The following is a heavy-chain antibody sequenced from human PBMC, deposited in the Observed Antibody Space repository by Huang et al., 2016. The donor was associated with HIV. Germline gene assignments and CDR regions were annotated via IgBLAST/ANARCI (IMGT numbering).Heavy chain of an antibody. V-gene: IGHV1-8*02. CDR2: MNPNTGNT. Sequence: QVHLVQSGAEVKKPGASVKVSCKASGYTFTNYDIKWVREAPGRGREWMGWMNPNTGNTGFAQSLQGRVTMTRKNSITTAYVELTSLTSEDTAVYYCARSAYGDLDYWGLGTLVIVSS. J-gene: IGHJ4*02. D-gene: IGHD4-17*01. CDR3: ARSAYGDLDY. CDR1: GYTFTNYD.